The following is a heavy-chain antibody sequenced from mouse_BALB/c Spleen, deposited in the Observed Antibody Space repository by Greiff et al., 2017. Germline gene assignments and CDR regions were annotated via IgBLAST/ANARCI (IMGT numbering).Heavy chain of an antibody. CDR2: ISNGGGST. Sequence: EVKLVESGGGLVQPGGSLKLSCAASGFTFSSYTMSWVRQTPEKRLEWVAYISNGGGSTYYPDTVKGRFTISRDNAKNTLYLQMSSLKSEDTAMYYCARDGYLFAYWGQGTLVTVSA. V-gene: IGHV5-12-2*01. CDR3: ARDGYLFAY. D-gene: IGHD2-3*01. J-gene: IGHJ3*01. CDR1: GFTFSSYT.